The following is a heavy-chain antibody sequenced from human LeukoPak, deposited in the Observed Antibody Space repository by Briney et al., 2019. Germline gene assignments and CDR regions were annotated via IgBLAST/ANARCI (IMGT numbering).Heavy chain of an antibody. D-gene: IGHD3-10*01. J-gene: IGHJ6*03. V-gene: IGHV4-34*01. CDR2: INHSGST. Sequence: SETLSPTCAVCGGSFSGYYWSWIRQPPGKGLEWIGEINHSGSTNYNPFLKSRVTISVDTSKNQFSLKLSSVTAADTAVYYCARARRLRGYYYYYYMDVWGKGTTVTVSS. CDR1: GGSFSGYY. CDR3: ARARRLRGYYYYYYMDV.